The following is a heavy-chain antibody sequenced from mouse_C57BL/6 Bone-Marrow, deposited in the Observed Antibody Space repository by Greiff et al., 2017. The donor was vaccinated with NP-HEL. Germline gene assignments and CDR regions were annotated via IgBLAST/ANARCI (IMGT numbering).Heavy chain of an antibody. J-gene: IGHJ1*03. CDR2: IDPGDGDT. CDR3: VSTMVTTDWYFDV. CDR1: GFNIKDYY. D-gene: IGHD2-2*01. V-gene: IGHV14-1*01. Sequence: VQLKQSGAELVRPGASVKLSCTASGFNIKDYYMHWVKQRPEQGLEWIGRIDPGDGDTEYAPKFQGKATMTADTSSNTAYLQLSSLTSEDTAVYYCVSTMVTTDWYFDVWGTGTTVTVSS.